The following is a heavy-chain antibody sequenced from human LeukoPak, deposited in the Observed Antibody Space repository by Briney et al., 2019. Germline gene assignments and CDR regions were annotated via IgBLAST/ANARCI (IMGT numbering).Heavy chain of an antibody. Sequence: ASVKVSCTVSGSSLSELSLYWVRQAPGKGLEWMGGFDVIDSETFYAQKFQGRVTMTEDSSTDTAYMELRSLTSDDTALYYWAAGRPYSLLDYWGQGTLVTVSS. CDR2: FDVIDSET. D-gene: IGHD5-18*01. CDR1: GSSLSELS. V-gene: IGHV1-24*01. CDR3: AAGRPYSLLDY. J-gene: IGHJ4*02.